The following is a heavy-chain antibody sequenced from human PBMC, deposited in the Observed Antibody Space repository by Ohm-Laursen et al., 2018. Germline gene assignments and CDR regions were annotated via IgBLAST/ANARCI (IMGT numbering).Heavy chain of an antibody. V-gene: IGHV4-59*01. D-gene: IGHD7-27*01. CDR2: IYYSGST. J-gene: IGHJ3*02. CDR3: AGDELGTDAFDI. Sequence: GTLSLTCTVSGGSISSYYWSWIRQPPGKGLEWIGYIYYSGSTNYNPSLKSRVTISVDTSKNQFSLKLSSVTAADTAVYYCAGDELGTDAFDIWGQGTMVTVSS. CDR1: GGSISSYY.